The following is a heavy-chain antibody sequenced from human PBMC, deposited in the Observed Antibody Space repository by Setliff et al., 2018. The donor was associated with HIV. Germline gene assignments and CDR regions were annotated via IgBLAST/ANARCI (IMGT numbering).Heavy chain of an antibody. V-gene: IGHV1-46*01. Sequence: GASVKVSCKASGYTFINFYLHWVRLAPGQELEWMGMVNSGSGSTVFAQKLQGRVTMTTDTSTNTVYLELTSLRSEDTAVYFCARRVSYATSGYSLGYWGQGTLVTVSS. CDR3: ARRVSYATSGYSLGY. CDR1: GYTFINFY. J-gene: IGHJ4*02. D-gene: IGHD5-12*01. CDR2: VNSGSGST.